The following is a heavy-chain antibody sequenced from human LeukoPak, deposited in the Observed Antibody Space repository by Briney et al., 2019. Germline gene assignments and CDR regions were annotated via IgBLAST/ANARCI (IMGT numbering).Heavy chain of an antibody. J-gene: IGHJ5*02. V-gene: IGHV3-7*01. CDR1: GFTFSSYW. CDR3: ARPHCSSTSCYWFDP. CDR2: IKQDGSEK. D-gene: IGHD2-2*01. Sequence: GGTLRLSCAASGFTFSSYWMSWVRQAPGKGLEWVANIKQDGSEKYYVDSVKGRFTISRDNAKNSLYLQMNSLRAEDTAVYYCARPHCSSTSCYWFDPWGQGTLVTVSS.